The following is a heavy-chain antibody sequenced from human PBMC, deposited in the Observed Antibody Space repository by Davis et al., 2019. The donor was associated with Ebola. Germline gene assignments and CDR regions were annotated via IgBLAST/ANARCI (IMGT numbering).Heavy chain of an antibody. Sequence: GESLKISCAASGFIFSSYWMSWVCQAPGKGLEWVANIKQDGSEKQYVDSVKGRFTISRDNAKNSLYLQVSSLRAEDTAVYYCAKYIGRALDYWGQGTLVTVSS. CDR2: IKQDGSEK. J-gene: IGHJ4*02. CDR1: GFIFSSYW. CDR3: AKYIGRALDY. D-gene: IGHD5-12*01. V-gene: IGHV3-7*01.